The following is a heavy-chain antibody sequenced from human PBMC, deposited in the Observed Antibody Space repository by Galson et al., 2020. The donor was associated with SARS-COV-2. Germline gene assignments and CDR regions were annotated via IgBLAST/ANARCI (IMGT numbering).Heavy chain of an antibody. CDR3: ARPRAGYNNFDY. CDR1: GFTFSSYA. Sequence: TGGSLRLSCAASGFTFSSYAMHWVRQAPGTGLEWVALISYDGSNKYFADSVKGRSTISRDNSKNTLYLQMNSLRAEDTAVYYCARPRAGYNNFDYWGQGTLLTVSS. J-gene: IGHJ4*02. CDR2: ISYDGSNK. D-gene: IGHD5-12*01. V-gene: IGHV3-30-3*01.